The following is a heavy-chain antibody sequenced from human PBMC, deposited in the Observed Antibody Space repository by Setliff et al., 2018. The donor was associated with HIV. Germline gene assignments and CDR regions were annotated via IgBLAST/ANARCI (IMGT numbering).Heavy chain of an antibody. Sequence: SETLSLTCTVSGGSISTSTYYWGWIRQPPGKGLEWIGYIYYSGSTYYNPSLKGRVTISVDTSKNQFSLKLSSVTAADTAVYYCARLDCSSSSGFVDYWGQGTLVTVSS. V-gene: IGHV4-30-4*08. CDR1: GGSISTSTYY. J-gene: IGHJ4*02. CDR2: IYYSGST. CDR3: ARLDCSSSSGFVDY. D-gene: IGHD2-2*01.